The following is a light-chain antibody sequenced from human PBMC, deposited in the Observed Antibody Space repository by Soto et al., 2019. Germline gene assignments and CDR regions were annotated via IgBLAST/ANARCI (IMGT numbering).Light chain of an antibody. Sequence: EIVLTQSPGTLSLSPGERATLSCKASQGVGSNYLAWYQQKPGQAPRPLIYGASSRATGIPDRFSGSGSGADLKPTIRGLEPEDCAVYYCQQYGSSPWTFGQGTPVAIK. CDR2: GAS. V-gene: IGKV3-20*01. J-gene: IGKJ1*01. CDR3: QQYGSSPWT. CDR1: QGVGSNY.